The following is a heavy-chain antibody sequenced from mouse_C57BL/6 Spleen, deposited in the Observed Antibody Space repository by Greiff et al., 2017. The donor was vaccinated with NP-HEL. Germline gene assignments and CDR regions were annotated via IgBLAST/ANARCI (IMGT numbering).Heavy chain of an antibody. Sequence: VQLQQPGAELVKPGASVKLSCKASGYTFTSYWMQWVKQRPGQGLEWIGELDPSDSYTNYNQKFKGKATLTVDTSSSTAYMQLSSLTSEDSAVYYCARGGGNYGLYYFDYWGQGTTLTVSS. CDR2: LDPSDSYT. CDR3: ARGGGNYGLYYFDY. CDR1: GYTFTSYW. V-gene: IGHV1-50*01. J-gene: IGHJ2*01. D-gene: IGHD2-1*01.